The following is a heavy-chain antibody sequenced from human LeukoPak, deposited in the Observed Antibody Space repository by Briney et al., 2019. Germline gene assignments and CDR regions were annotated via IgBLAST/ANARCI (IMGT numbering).Heavy chain of an antibody. CDR2: IYYSGST. CDR1: GGSISSGGYY. D-gene: IGHD6-13*01. V-gene: IGHV4-31*03. Sequence: PSETLSLTCTVSGGSISSGGYYWSWIRQHPGKGLEWIGYIYYSGSTYYNASLKSRVTISVDTSKNQFSLKLSSVTAADTAVYYCAREQLVRVHYFDYWGQGTLVTVSS. J-gene: IGHJ4*02. CDR3: AREQLVRVHYFDY.